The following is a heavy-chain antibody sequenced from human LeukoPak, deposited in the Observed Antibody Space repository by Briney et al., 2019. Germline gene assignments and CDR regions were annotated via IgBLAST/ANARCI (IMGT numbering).Heavy chain of an antibody. Sequence: PGGSLRLSCAASGFTFSSYAMSWVRQAPGKGLEWVSAISASGLTTYYADSVKGRFSISRDNSKNTLYLQMSSLRADDTAVYCCAKEPREYCSRTSCPNWIDAWGQGTLVTVSS. CDR3: AKEPREYCSRTSCPNWIDA. D-gene: IGHD2-2*01. V-gene: IGHV3-23*01. J-gene: IGHJ5*02. CDR2: ISASGLTT. CDR1: GFTFSSYA.